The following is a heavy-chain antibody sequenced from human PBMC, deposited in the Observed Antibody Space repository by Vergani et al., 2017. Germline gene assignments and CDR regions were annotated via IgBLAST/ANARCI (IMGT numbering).Heavy chain of an antibody. V-gene: IGHV3-66*02. CDR3: ARDIPPRFGESYGMYV. D-gene: IGHD3-10*02. CDR2: IYSGGST. CDR1: GFTVSSNY. J-gene: IGHJ6*02. Sequence: EVQLVESGGGLVQPGGSLRLSCAASGFTVSSNYMSWVRQAPGKGLEWVSVIYSGGSTYYADSVKGRFTISRDNSKNTLYLQMNSLRAEDTAVYYCARDIPPRFGESYGMYVWGQGTTVTVSS.